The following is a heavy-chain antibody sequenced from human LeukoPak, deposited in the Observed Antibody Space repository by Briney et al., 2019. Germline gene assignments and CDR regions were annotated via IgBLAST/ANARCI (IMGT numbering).Heavy chain of an antibody. D-gene: IGHD4-17*01. Sequence: ASVKVSCKSSGYTFTGYYMHWVRQAPGQGLAWMGWINPNSGGTNYAQKFQGRVTMTRDTSISTAYMELSRLRSDDTAVYYCARTATVTDRGAFGYWGQGTLVTVSS. CDR1: GYTFTGYY. CDR2: INPNSGGT. V-gene: IGHV1-2*02. CDR3: ARTATVTDRGAFGY. J-gene: IGHJ4*02.